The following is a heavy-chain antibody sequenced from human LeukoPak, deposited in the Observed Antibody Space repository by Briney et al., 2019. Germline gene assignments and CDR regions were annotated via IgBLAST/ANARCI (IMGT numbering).Heavy chain of an antibody. D-gene: IGHD2-15*01. CDR3: VRGYSFGPYGMDV. CDR1: GXPFSSYA. J-gene: IGHJ6*02. Sequence: QAGGSLRLSCSASGXPFSSYAMQWVRPAPGKGLEFVSAICDRGGSTYYADSVKGRFTISRDNSKNTLYLQMSSLRAEDAAVYFCVRGYSFGPYGMDVWGQGTPVTVSS. V-gene: IGHV3-64D*09. CDR2: ICDRGGST.